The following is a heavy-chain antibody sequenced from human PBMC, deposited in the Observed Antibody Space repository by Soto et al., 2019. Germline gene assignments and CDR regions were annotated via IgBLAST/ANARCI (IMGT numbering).Heavy chain of an antibody. CDR3: VVPGIENLHGLVDG. Sequence: QVQLQQSGPGLVKPSETLSLTCTVSSGPSSSHNWGWIWHSPGRGLGWLGYVYNTWGTSYNPSLKTRVTLSADTTATHIYQTPSSVTAADAAMVYCVVPGIENLHGLVDGWGQGTTVSVSS. J-gene: IGHJ6*02. D-gene: IGHD3-10*01. CDR1: SGPSSSHN. CDR2: VYNTWGT. V-gene: IGHV4-59*11.